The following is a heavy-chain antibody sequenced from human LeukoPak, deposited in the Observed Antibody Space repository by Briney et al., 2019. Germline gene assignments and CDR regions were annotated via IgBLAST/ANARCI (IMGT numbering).Heavy chain of an antibody. V-gene: IGHV1-2*02. CDR2: INPNSGGT. D-gene: IGHD3-10*01. J-gene: IGHJ5*02. CDR3: ARLASLIWFGELRSWFDP. CDR1: GYTFTGYY. Sequence: ASVKVSCKASGYTFTGYYMHWVRQAPRQGLEWMGWINPNSGGTNYAQKFQGRVTMTRDTSISTAYMELSRLRSDDTAVYYCARLASLIWFGELRSWFDPWGQGTLVTVSS.